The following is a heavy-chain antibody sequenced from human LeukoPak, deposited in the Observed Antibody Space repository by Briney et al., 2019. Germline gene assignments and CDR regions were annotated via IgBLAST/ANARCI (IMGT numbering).Heavy chain of an antibody. CDR2: INQDGSEK. Sequence: PGGSLRLSCAASGFTFSDYYMTWVRQAPGKGLEWVANINQDGSEKRYVDSVKGRFTISRDNAKNSLYLQMNSLRAEDTAVYYCARDLTWNGMDVWAKGPRSPSP. CDR1: GFTFSDYY. J-gene: IGHJ6*02. CDR3: ARDLTWNGMDV. V-gene: IGHV3-7*03. D-gene: IGHD2/OR15-2a*01.